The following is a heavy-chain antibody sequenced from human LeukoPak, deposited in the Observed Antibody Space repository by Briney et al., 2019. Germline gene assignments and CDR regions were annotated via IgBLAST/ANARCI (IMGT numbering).Heavy chain of an antibody. J-gene: IGHJ4*02. Sequence: GGSLRLSCAASGFTFSSYGMHWVRQAPGKGLEWVALISYDGSNKYYADSVKGRFTISRDNSMNTLYLQMNSLRAEDTAVYYCAKGSPYYFDYWGQGTLVTVSS. CDR1: GFTFSSYG. CDR3: AKGSPYYFDY. V-gene: IGHV3-30*18. CDR2: ISYDGSNK.